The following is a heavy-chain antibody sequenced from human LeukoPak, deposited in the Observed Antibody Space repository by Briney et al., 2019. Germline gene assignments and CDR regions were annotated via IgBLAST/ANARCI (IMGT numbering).Heavy chain of an antibody. D-gene: IGHD4/OR15-4a*01. CDR1: GGSISSGGDY. CDR3: ARAAWRGTNSRDAFDI. Sequence: SETLSLTCTVSGGSISSGGDYWSWIRQHPGKGLEWIGYISYSGTTYYNPSLKSRITISLDTSKNHFSLELSSVTAADTAVYNCARAAWRGTNSRDAFDIWGLGTMVTVSS. V-gene: IGHV4-31*03. CDR2: ISYSGTT. J-gene: IGHJ3*02.